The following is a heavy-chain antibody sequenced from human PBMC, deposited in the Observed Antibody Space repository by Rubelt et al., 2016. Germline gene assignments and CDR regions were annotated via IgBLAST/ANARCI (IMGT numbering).Heavy chain of an antibody. V-gene: IGHV7-4-1*02. CDR1: GYTFTGYY. J-gene: IGHJ2*01. D-gene: IGHD6-6*01. CDR2: INTNTGNP. Sequence: QVQLVQSGAEVKKPGASVKVSCKASGYTFTGYYMHWVRQAPGQGLEWMGWINTNTGNPTYAQGFTGRFVFSLDTSVSTAYLQISSLKAEDTAVYYCARLYGHDSSSSGGWYFDLWGRGTLVTVSS. CDR3: ARLYGHDSSSSGGWYFDL.